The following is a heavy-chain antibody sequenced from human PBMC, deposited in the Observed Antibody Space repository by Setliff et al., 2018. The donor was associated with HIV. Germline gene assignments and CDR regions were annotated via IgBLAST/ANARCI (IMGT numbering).Heavy chain of an antibody. V-gene: IGHV4-38-2*01. CDR3: ARFTVVVFGAGEPSWFDP. Sequence: SETLSLTCAVSGYSIRDNFFWGWVRQPPGKGLEWIGSIFYTGTTYYNPSLKSRVTLSLDTSKNQFSLELTSVTAADTAVYFCARFTVVVFGAGEPSWFDPWGQGILVTVSS. CDR2: IFYTGTT. CDR1: GYSIRDNFF. D-gene: IGHD2-15*01. J-gene: IGHJ5*02.